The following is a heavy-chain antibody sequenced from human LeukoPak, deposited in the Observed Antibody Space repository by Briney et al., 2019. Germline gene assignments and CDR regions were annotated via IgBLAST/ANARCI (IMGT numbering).Heavy chain of an antibody. CDR2: MTNSGSAI. D-gene: IGHD2-15*01. CDR1: GFTFSTYE. Sequence: GGSLRLSCVASGFTFSTYEMNWVRQAPGKGLEWVSYMTNSGSAISYLDSVKGRFTISRDNAKNSLYLQMNSLRAEDTAVYYCARNGGGLDIWGQGTLVTVSS. J-gene: IGHJ3*02. CDR3: ARNGGGLDI. V-gene: IGHV3-48*03.